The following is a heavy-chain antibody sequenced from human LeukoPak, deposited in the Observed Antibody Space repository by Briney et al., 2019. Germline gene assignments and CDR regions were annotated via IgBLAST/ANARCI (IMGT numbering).Heavy chain of an antibody. D-gene: IGHD3-22*01. CDR2: IYSGGST. CDR1: GFTVSSNY. CDR3: ARYISSGYYDAFDI. V-gene: IGHV3-66*01. Sequence: PGGSLRLSCAASGFTVSSNYMSWVRQAPGKGLEWVSVIYSGGSTYYADYVKGRFTISRNISKNTLYLQMNSLRAEDTAVYYCARYISSGYYDAFDIWGQGTMVTVSS. J-gene: IGHJ3*02.